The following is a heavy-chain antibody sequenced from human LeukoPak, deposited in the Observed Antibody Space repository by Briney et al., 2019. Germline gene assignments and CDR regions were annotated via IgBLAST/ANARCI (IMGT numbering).Heavy chain of an antibody. CDR3: ATALQWPGTGYFDY. Sequence: GGSLRLSCAASGFSFTSYAMHWVRQAPGQRLECMAWINAGNGNTKYSQKFQGRVTITRDTSASTAYMELSSLRSEDTAVYYCATALQWPGTGYFDYWGQGTLVTVSS. D-gene: IGHD6-19*01. J-gene: IGHJ4*02. CDR2: INAGNGNT. V-gene: IGHV1-3*01. CDR1: GFSFTSYA.